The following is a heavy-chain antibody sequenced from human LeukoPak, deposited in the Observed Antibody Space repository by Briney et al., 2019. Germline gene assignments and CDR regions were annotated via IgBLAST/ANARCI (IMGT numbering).Heavy chain of an antibody. V-gene: IGHV1-2*06. J-gene: IGHJ4*02. CDR2: INPNSGGT. Sequence: GASVKVSCKASGYTFTGYCMHWVRQAPGQGLEWMGRINPNSGGTNYAQKFQGRVTMTRDTSISTAYMELSRLRSDDTAVYYCAREGGIYDFWSGYSNVDYWGQGTLVTVSS. CDR1: GYTFTGYC. CDR3: AREGGIYDFWSGYSNVDY. D-gene: IGHD3-3*01.